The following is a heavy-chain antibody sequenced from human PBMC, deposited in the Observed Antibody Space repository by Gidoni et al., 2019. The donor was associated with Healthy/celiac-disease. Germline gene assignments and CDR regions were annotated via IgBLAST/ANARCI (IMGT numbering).Heavy chain of an antibody. CDR1: GASISRYY. D-gene: IGHD6-6*01. CDR3: ARDIAARRKDGGGMDV. CDR2: IYYSGST. Sequence: QVQLQESGPGLVKPSETLSLTCTVSGASISRYYWSWIRQPPGKGLEWIGYIYYSGSTNYNPSLKSRVTISVDTSKNQFSLKLSSVTAADTAVYYCARDIAARRKDGGGMDVWGQGTTVTVSS. V-gene: IGHV4-59*01. J-gene: IGHJ6*02.